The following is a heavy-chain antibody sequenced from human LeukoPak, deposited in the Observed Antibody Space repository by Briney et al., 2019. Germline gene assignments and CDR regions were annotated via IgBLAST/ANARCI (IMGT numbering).Heavy chain of an antibody. CDR1: GYTFTSYY. J-gene: IGHJ5*02. CDR2: INPSGGST. Sequence: ASVKVSCKASGYTFTSYYMHWVRQARGQGLEWMGIINPSGGSTSYAQKFQGRVTMTRDTSTSTVYMELSSLRSEDTAVYYCARDFGPTLRFGEFQNWFDPWGQGTLVTVSS. CDR3: ARDFGPTLRFGEFQNWFDP. D-gene: IGHD3-10*01. V-gene: IGHV1-46*01.